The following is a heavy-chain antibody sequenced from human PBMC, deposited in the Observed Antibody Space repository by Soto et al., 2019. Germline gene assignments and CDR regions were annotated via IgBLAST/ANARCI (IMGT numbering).Heavy chain of an antibody. CDR2: IKSKTDGGTT. CDR3: TTDLHTGGYYLGPQDYYYYYGMDV. J-gene: IGHJ6*02. D-gene: IGHD5-12*01. Sequence: GGSLRLSCAASGFTFSNAWMNWVRQAPGKGLEWVGRIKSKTDGGTTDYAAPVKGRFTISRDDSKNTLYLQMNSLKTEDTAVYYCTTDLHTGGYYLGPQDYYYYYGMDVWGQGTTVTVSS. V-gene: IGHV3-15*07. CDR1: GFTFSNAW.